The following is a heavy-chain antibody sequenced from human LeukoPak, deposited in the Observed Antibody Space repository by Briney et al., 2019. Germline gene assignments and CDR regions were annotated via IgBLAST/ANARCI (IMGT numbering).Heavy chain of an antibody. CDR1: GFTFSSYA. CDR3: AKGRYYYDSSGYFDY. V-gene: IGHV3-23*01. D-gene: IGHD3-22*01. J-gene: IGHJ4*02. CDR2: ISGSGGST. Sequence: PGGSLRLSCAASGFTFSSYAMSWVRQAPGKGLEWVSAISGSGGSTYYADSVKGRSTISRDNSKNTLYLQMNSLRAEDTAVYYCAKGRYYYDSSGYFDYWGQGTLVTVSS.